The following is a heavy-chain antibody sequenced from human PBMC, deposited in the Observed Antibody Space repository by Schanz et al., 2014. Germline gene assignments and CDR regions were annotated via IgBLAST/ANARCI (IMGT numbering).Heavy chain of an antibody. D-gene: IGHD2-21*01. CDR1: GGTFSSYT. V-gene: IGHV1-69*08. CDR3: ARDRLECGAECYSVEVFEI. CDR2: IIPVLAIA. J-gene: IGHJ4*02. Sequence: VQLEQSGAEVKKPGSSVKVSCKASGGTFSSYTISWIRQAPGQGLEWMGRIIPVLAIADYAQKFQGRVTITADKSTSTAYMELTSLRSEDTAVYYCARDRLECGAECYSVEVFEIWGQGTLVIVSS.